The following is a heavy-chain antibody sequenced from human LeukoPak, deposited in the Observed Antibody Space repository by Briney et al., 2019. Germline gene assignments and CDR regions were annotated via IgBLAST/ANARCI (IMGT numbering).Heavy chain of an antibody. V-gene: IGHV1-2*02. CDR3: ASPDQAHYDYVWGSYRYDY. J-gene: IGHJ4*02. D-gene: IGHD3-16*02. CDR2: INPNSGGT. Sequence: GASVKVSCKASGYTFTGYYMHWVRQAPGQGLEWMGWINPNSGGTNYAQKFQGRVTMTRDTSISTAYMELSRLRSDDTAVYYCASPDQAHYDYVWGSYRYDYWGQGTLVTVSS. CDR1: GYTFTGYY.